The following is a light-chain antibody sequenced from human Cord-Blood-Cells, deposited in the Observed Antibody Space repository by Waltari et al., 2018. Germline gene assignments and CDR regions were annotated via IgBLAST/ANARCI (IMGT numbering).Light chain of an antibody. J-gene: IGKJ3*01. V-gene: IGKV3-15*01. CDR1: QSVSRH. CDR2: GAS. CDR3: QQYNNWPHWA. Sequence: EIVMTQSPATLSVSPGERATLSCRASQSVSRHLAWYQQKPGQAPRLLIYGASTRATGIPARFSGSVSGTEFTLTISSLQSEDFAVYYCQQYNNWPHWAFGPGTKVDIK.